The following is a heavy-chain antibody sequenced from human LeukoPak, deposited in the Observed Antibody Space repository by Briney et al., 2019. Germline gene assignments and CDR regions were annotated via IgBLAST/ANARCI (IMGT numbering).Heavy chain of an antibody. CDR1: GFTFSSYS. CDR3: ARESIPARDYMDV. CDR2: ISSSSSYI. D-gene: IGHD6-6*01. J-gene: IGHJ6*03. Sequence: GGSLRLSCAASGFTFSSYSMNWVRQAPGKGLEWVSSISSSSSYIYYADSVKGRFTISRDNAKNSLYLQMNSLRAEDAAVYYCARESIPARDYMDVWGKGTTVTVSS. V-gene: IGHV3-21*01.